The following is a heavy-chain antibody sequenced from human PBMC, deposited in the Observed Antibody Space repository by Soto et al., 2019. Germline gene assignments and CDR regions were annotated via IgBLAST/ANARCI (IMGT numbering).Heavy chain of an antibody. CDR3: ASIPMTTVSLVMDV. Sequence: ASVKVSCKASGCTFTSYAMHWVRQAPGQRLEWMGWINAGNGNTKYSQKFQGRVTITRDTSASTAYMELSSLRSEDTAVYYCASIPMTTVSLVMDVWGQGTTVTVSS. CDR2: INAGNGNT. V-gene: IGHV1-3*01. D-gene: IGHD4-4*01. CDR1: GCTFTSYA. J-gene: IGHJ6*02.